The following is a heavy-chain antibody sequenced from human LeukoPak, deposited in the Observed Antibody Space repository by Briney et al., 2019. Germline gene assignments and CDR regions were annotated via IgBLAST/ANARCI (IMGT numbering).Heavy chain of an antibody. D-gene: IGHD1-14*01. CDR1: GFTFKNYG. V-gene: IGHV3-30*02. Sequence: GGSLRLSCAASGFTFKNYGMLWVRQAPGKRLEWVAFIRYDGSNKYYADSVKGRFTISRDNSKNTLYLQMNSLRAEDTALYYCVKDNPLDYWGQGTLVIVSS. CDR2: IRYDGSNK. J-gene: IGHJ4*02. CDR3: VKDNPLDY.